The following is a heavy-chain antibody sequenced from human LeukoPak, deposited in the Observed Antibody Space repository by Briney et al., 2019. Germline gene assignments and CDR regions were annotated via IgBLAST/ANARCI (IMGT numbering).Heavy chain of an antibody. CDR3: AREGQGYCSSTSCYNWFDP. Sequence: SVKVSCKASGGTFSSYAISWVRQAPGQGLEWMGGIIPIFGTANYAQKFQGRVTITTGESTSTAYMELSSLRSEDTAVYYCAREGQGYCSSTSCYNWFDPWGQGTLVTVSS. J-gene: IGHJ5*02. V-gene: IGHV1-69*05. D-gene: IGHD2-2*01. CDR2: IIPIFGTA. CDR1: GGTFSSYA.